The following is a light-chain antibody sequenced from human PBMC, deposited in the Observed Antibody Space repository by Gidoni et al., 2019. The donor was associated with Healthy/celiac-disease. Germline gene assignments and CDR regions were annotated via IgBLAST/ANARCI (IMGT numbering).Light chain of an antibody. CDR1: QSVSSSY. Sequence: ELVLTQSPGTLSLSPGERATLSCRASQSVSSSYLAWYQQQPGQAPGLLIYGASSRATGIPDRFSGSGSGTDFTLTISRLEPEDFAVYYCQQYGSSPALTFGGGTKVEIK. CDR2: GAS. CDR3: QQYGSSPALT. J-gene: IGKJ4*01. V-gene: IGKV3-20*01.